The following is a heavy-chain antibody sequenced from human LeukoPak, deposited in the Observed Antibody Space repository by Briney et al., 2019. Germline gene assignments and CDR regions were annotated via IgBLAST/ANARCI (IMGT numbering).Heavy chain of an antibody. V-gene: IGHV3-48*01. J-gene: IGHJ4*01. D-gene: IGHD6-19*01. Sequence: GGSLILSCAASGFTFSGYIMNWVRQAPGKGLEWVSFIGTSGNTIYYADSVKGRFTVSRDDAKNSLYLQMNSLRAEDTAVYYCTRDQWLDYWVHGTLVTVAS. CDR2: IGTSGNTI. CDR3: TRDQWLDY. CDR1: GFTFSGYI.